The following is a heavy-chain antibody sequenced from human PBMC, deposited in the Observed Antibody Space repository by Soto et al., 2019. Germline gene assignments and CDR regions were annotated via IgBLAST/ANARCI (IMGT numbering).Heavy chain of an antibody. CDR1: GASIPYGAYS. CDR3: ARGGGFDSFDY. CDR2: INHLETT. Sequence: QLQLHMSGSGLVKPSQTLSLTCTVSGASIPYGAYSWSWIRQTPGKGLEWIGYINHLETTFYNPSFESRLTLSIDRTKNQFTLKLKAMSAADRAVYFCARGGGFDSFDYWGQGILVTVSS. D-gene: IGHD3-10*01. V-gene: IGHV4-30-2*01. J-gene: IGHJ4*02.